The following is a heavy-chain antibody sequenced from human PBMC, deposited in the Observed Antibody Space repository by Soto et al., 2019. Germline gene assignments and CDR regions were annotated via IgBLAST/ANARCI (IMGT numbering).Heavy chain of an antibody. V-gene: IGHV3-30*03. D-gene: IGHD5-12*01. CDR2: ISYDVSNK. Sequence: QVQLVESGGGVVQPGRSLRLSCAASGFTFSTYGMHWVRQAPGKGLEWVAVISYDVSNKYYADSVKGRFTISRENSKNTLYLQMNSLRIEDTAVYYCTRGLGKGGYNPQFDYWGQGALVTVSS. CDR1: GFTFSTYG. J-gene: IGHJ4*02. CDR3: TRGLGKGGYNPQFDY.